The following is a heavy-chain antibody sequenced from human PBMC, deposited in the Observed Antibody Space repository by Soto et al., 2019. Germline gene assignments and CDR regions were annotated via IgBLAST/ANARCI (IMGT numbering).Heavy chain of an antibody. CDR3: ARESGGATATLDYYYFYMDV. CDR1: GDTFTDYY. J-gene: IGHJ6*03. D-gene: IGHD5-12*01. CDR2: INPNSGVT. V-gene: IGHV1-2*04. Sequence: QVQLVQSGAEVKKPGASVTVSCRSSGDTFTDYYMHWVRQATGQGLEWMGWINPNSGVTKYAQKFQGWVTMTRDTSIRTVYMQLSRLSSDDTAVYYCARESGGATATLDYYYFYMDVWGTGTTVTVSS.